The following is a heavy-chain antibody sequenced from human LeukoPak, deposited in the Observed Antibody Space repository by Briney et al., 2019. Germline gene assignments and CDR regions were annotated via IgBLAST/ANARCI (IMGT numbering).Heavy chain of an antibody. J-gene: IGHJ4*02. V-gene: IGHV1-18*01. Sequence: GASVKVSCKASGYTFTSYGISWVRQAPGQGLEWMGWISAYNGNTNYAQKLQGRVTMTTDTSTSTAYMELRSLRSDDTAVYYCATTKGQWLVTYYFDYWGQGTLVTVSS. D-gene: IGHD6-19*01. CDR2: ISAYNGNT. CDR3: ATTKGQWLVTYYFDY. CDR1: GYTFTSYG.